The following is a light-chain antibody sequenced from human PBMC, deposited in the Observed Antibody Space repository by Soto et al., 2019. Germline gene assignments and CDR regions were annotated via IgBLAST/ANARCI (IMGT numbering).Light chain of an antibody. J-gene: IGKJ1*01. CDR2: ATS. V-gene: IGKV1-27*01. CDR3: QQYGSSPQT. CDR1: QGINHY. Sequence: DIQMTQSPSSLSASVGDRVTITCRASQGINHYLAWFQQKPGKVPKLLIYATSTLQSGVPSRFSGSGSGTDFTLTISRLEPEDFAVYYCQQYGSSPQTFGQGTKVDIK.